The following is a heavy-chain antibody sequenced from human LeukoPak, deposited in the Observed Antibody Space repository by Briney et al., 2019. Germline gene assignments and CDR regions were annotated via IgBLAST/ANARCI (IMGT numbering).Heavy chain of an antibody. V-gene: IGHV4-59*01. J-gene: IGHJ5*02. Sequence: PSETLSLTCTVSGGSISGYYWSWIRQSPGKGLEWIRYIYYTGITAYNPSLGSRVTISVDRSNNQFSLRLTSVTAADTAVYYCARLHSSRAEEFDPWGQGTLVTVSS. CDR2: IYYTGIT. CDR1: GGSISGYY. CDR3: ARLHSSRAEEFDP.